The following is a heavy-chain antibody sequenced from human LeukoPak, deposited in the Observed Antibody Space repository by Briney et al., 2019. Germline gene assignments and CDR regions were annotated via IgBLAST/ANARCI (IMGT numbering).Heavy chain of an antibody. V-gene: IGHV3-7*03. CDR2: INHNGNVN. CDR1: GFIFSDHW. CDR3: ARGGGLDV. J-gene: IGHJ6*02. Sequence: QPGGSLRLSCAASGFIFSDHWMNWARQAPGKGLEWVASINHNGNVNYYVDSVKGRFTISRDNAKNSLYLQMSNLRAEDTAVYFCARGGGLDVWGQGTTVTVSS. D-gene: IGHD3-16*01.